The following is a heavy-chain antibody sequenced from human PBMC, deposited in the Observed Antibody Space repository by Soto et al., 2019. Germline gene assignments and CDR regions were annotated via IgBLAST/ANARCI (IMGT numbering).Heavy chain of an antibody. Sequence: ASVKVSCKASGYTFTSYAMHWVRQAPGQRLEGMGWINAGNGNTKYSQKFQGRVTITRDTSASTAYMELSSLRSEDTAVYYCARVTGYYAPDYWGQGTLVTVSS. J-gene: IGHJ4*02. V-gene: IGHV1-3*01. CDR1: GYTFTSYA. CDR3: ARVTGYYAPDY. CDR2: INAGNGNT. D-gene: IGHD3-9*01.